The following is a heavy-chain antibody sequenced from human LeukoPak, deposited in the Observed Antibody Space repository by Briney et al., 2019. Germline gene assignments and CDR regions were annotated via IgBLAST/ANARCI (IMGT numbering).Heavy chain of an antibody. CDR3: ARDRGGSYSAIAY. V-gene: IGHV3-48*04. J-gene: IGHJ4*02. D-gene: IGHD2-15*01. CDR1: AFTFSSYR. Sequence: HTSPPTAFTFSSYRLNRVRPAPGKVQKQFSFISSSSITIYYADSVKGRFTISRDNVEKSLYLQMNSLTAEETAVYYCARDRGGSYSAIAYWGQATLVTVSS. CDR2: ISSSSITI.